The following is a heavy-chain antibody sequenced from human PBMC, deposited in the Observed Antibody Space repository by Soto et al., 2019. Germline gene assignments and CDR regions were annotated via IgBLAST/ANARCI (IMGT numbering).Heavy chain of an antibody. V-gene: IGHV2-5*02. CDR2: IYWDDDK. D-gene: IGHD2-15*01. CDR3: AHSYSRTGDSCYSNIRWLEP. J-gene: IGHJ5*02. CDR1: GFSLSTRGVG. Sequence: SGPTLVNPTQTLTLTCTFSGFSLSTRGVGVGWIRQPPGKALEWLALIYWDDDKRYSPSLKSRLTITKDTSKNQVVLTMTNMDPVDTATYYCAHSYSRTGDSCYSNIRWLEPWGQGTLVPGSS.